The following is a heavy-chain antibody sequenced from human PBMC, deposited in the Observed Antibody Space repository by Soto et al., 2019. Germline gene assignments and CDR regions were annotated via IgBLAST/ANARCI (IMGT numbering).Heavy chain of an antibody. J-gene: IGHJ5*02. Sequence: SETLSLTCTVSCGSISSGDYYWSWIRQPPGKGLEWIGYIYYSGSTYYNPSLKSRVTISVDTSKNQFSLKLSSVTAADTAVYYCARTDLSTKADPWGQGTLVTVSS. CDR1: CGSISSGDYY. CDR2: IYYSGST. CDR3: ARTDLSTKADP. D-gene: IGHD2-8*01. V-gene: IGHV4-30-4*01.